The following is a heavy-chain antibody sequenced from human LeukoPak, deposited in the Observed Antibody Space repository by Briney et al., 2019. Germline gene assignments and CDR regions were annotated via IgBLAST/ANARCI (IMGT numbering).Heavy chain of an antibody. CDR3: ARGHAAVTRHFDF. CDR2: ISSGSSAI. D-gene: IGHD4-17*01. CDR1: GFTFTTYS. V-gene: IGHV3-21*01. J-gene: IGHJ4*02. Sequence: GGSLRLSCEASGFTFTTYSMTWVRQAPGKGLEWVSIISSGSSAIFSADALKGRFTISRDDAKNLLYLDMNSLRAEDTAVYYCARGHAAVTRHFDFWGQGTLVTVSS.